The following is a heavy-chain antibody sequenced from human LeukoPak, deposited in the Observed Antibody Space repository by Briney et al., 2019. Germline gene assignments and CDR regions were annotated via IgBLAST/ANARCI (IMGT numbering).Heavy chain of an antibody. CDR2: ISGSGGST. V-gene: IGHV3-23*01. CDR1: GFTVSSNY. J-gene: IGHJ4*02. D-gene: IGHD1-1*01. Sequence: GGSLRLSCAASGFTVSSNYMSWVRQAPGKGLEWVSAISGSGGSTYYADSVKGRFTISRDNSKNTLYLQMNSLRAEDTAVYYCARGGQGNWPTPFDYWGQGTLVTVSS. CDR3: ARGGQGNWPTPFDY.